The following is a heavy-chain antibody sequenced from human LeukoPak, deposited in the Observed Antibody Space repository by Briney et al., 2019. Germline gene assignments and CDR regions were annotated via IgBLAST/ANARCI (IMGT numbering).Heavy chain of an antibody. CDR2: ISGSGGST. Sequence: GRSLRLSCADSGFTFRSYAMSWVRQAPGKGLEWVSAISGSGGSTYYADSVKGRFTISRDNSKNTLYLQMNSLRAEDTAVYYCAKDNSGWPEYFQHWGQGTLVTVSS. J-gene: IGHJ1*01. D-gene: IGHD6-19*01. V-gene: IGHV3-23*01. CDR3: AKDNSGWPEYFQH. CDR1: GFTFRSYA.